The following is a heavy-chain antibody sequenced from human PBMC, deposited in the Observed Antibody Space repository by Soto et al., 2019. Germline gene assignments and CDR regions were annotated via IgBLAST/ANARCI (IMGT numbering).Heavy chain of an antibody. D-gene: IGHD6-13*01. CDR1: GGTFSSYA. Sequence: SVTVSCKASGGTFSSYAISWVRQAPGQGLEWMGGIIPIFGTANYAQKFQGRVTITADESTSTAYMELSSLRSGDTAVYYCARGGYSSTWSNLLDRSGLDVWGHGTTVTVSS. J-gene: IGHJ6*02. V-gene: IGHV1-69*13. CDR3: ARGGYSSTWSNLLDRSGLDV. CDR2: IIPIFGTA.